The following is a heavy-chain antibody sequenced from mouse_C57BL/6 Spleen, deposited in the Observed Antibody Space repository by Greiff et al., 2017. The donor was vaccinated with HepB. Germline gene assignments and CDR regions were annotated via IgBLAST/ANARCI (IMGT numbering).Heavy chain of an antibody. CDR3: ARRSYSCSFDV. V-gene: IGHV1-4*01. D-gene: IGHD2-12*01. CDR1: GYTFTSYT. CDR2: INPSSGYT. Sequence: VQLQESGAELARPGASVKMSCKASGYTFTSYTMHWVKQRHGQGLEWIGYINPSSGYTKYNQKFKDKATLNADKSSSTAYMQLSSLTSEDSDVYYCARRSYSCSFDVWGTGTTVTVSS. J-gene: IGHJ1*03.